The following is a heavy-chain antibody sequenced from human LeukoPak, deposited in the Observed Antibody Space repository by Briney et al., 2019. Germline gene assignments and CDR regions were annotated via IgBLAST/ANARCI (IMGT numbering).Heavy chain of an antibody. CDR2: INPSDGST. CDR1: GYTCTSYY. D-gene: IGHD5-24*01. CDR3: ARVWDGYNPGLGD. V-gene: IGHV1-46*01. Sequence: GASVKVSCKASGYTCTSYYMHWVRQAPEQGLEGMGIINPSDGSTSYAQKFHGRLAMTRFTSTSTVYMELSSLRSEDTAVYYCARVWDGYNPGLGDWGQGTLVTVSS. J-gene: IGHJ4*02.